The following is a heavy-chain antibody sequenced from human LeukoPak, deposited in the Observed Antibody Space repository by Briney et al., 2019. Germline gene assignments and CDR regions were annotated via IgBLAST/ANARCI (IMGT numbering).Heavy chain of an antibody. Sequence: GASVKVSCKVSGYTLTELSMHWVRQAPGKGLEWMGDFDPEDGETIYAQKFQGRVTMTEDTSTDTAYMELSSLRSEDTAVYYCARDLMGYYYDSSGYYLDYWGQGTLVTVSS. J-gene: IGHJ4*02. D-gene: IGHD3-22*01. CDR3: ARDLMGYYYDSSGYYLDY. V-gene: IGHV1-24*01. CDR1: GYTLTELS. CDR2: FDPEDGET.